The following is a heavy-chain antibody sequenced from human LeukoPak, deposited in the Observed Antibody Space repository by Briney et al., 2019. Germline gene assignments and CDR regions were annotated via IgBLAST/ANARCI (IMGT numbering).Heavy chain of an antibody. CDR2: IYYSGST. V-gene: IGHV4-59*12. CDR1: DGSINSYY. J-gene: IGHJ4*02. Sequence: SETLSLTCSVSDGSINSYYWNWIRRPPGKGLEWIGYIYYSGSTYYNPSLKSRVTISVDTSKNQFSLKLSSVTAADTAVYYCARVQGNLWFGELLYSYFDYWGQGTLVTVSS. D-gene: IGHD3-10*01. CDR3: ARVQGNLWFGELLYSYFDY.